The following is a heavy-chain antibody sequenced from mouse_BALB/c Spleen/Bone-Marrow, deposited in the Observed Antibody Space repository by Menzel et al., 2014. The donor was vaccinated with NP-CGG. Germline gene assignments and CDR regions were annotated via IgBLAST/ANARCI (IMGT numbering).Heavy chain of an antibody. D-gene: IGHD1-2*01. CDR3: AKNYYYGYVAY. V-gene: IGHV4-1*02. CDR1: GFDFSRYW. J-gene: IGHJ3*01. CDR2: INPASSTI. Sequence: VQLKDSGGGLVQPGGSLKLSRAASGFDFSRYWMTWVRQAPGKGLEWIGEINPASSTINYTPSLKDKFIISRDNAKNTLYLQMSKVRSEDTALYYCAKNYYYGYVAYWGQGTLVTVSA.